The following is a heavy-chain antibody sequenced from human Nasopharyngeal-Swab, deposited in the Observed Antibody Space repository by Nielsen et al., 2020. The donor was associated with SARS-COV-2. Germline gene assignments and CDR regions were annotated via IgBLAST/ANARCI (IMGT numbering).Heavy chain of an antibody. D-gene: IGHD1-26*01. CDR2: ISYDGSNK. Sequence: GESLKISCAASGFTFSSYGMHWVRQAPGKGLEWVAVISYDGSNKYYADSVKGRFTTSRDNSKNTLYLQMNSLRAEDTAVYYCAKEPSSGSYPSWGQGTLVTVSS. CDR1: GFTFSSYG. J-gene: IGHJ4*02. CDR3: AKEPSSGSYPS. V-gene: IGHV3-30*18.